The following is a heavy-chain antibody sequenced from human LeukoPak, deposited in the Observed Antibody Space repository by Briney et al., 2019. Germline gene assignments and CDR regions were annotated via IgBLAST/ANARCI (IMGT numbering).Heavy chain of an antibody. CDR2: IYTSGST. J-gene: IGHJ4*02. V-gene: IGHV4-61*02. CDR1: GGSLSSGSYY. Sequence: TSQTLSLTCTVSGGSLSSGSYYWSWIRQPAGKGLEWIGRIYTSGSTNYNPSLKSRVTMSVDTSKNQFSLKLSSVSAADTAVYYCARGVVAAAGTWDYWGQGTLVTVSS. CDR3: ARGVVAAAGTWDY. D-gene: IGHD6-13*01.